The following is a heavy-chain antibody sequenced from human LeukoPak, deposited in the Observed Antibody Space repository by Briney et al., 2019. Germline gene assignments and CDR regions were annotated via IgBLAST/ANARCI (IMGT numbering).Heavy chain of an antibody. D-gene: IGHD5-24*01. CDR1: GGSISSYY. Sequence: SETLSLTCTVSGGSISSYYWSWIRQPPGKGLEWIGYIYYSGSTNYNPSLKSRVTISVDTSKNQFSLKLSSVTAADTAVYYCARHFRDGYPSDAFDIWGQGTMVTVSS. V-gene: IGHV4-59*08. J-gene: IGHJ3*02. CDR3: ARHFRDGYPSDAFDI. CDR2: IYYSGST.